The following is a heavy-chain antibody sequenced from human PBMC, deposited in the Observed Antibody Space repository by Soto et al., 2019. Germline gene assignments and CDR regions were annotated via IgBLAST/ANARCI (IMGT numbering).Heavy chain of an antibody. V-gene: IGHV1-18*01. CDR3: ARDRLQRYYYGMDV. CDR1: GYTFTSYG. J-gene: IGHJ6*02. Sequence: ASVKVSCKTSGYTFTSYGISWVRQAPGQGLEWMGWITAYNGNTNYAQKLQGRVTMTTDTSTSTAYMELRSLRSDDTAVYYCARDRLQRYYYGMDVWGQGTTVTVSS. D-gene: IGHD4-4*01. CDR2: ITAYNGNT.